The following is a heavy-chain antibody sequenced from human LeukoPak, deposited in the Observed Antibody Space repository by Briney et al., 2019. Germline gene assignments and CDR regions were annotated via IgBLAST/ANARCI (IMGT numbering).Heavy chain of an antibody. V-gene: IGHV3-11*04. CDR3: AREACSSTSCHPRDYYYYGMDV. CDR2: ISSSGSTI. Sequence: GGSLRLSCAASGFTFSDYYMSWIRQAPGKGLEWVSYISSSGSTIYYADSVKGRFTISRDNAKNSLYLQMNSLRAEDTAVYYCAREACSSTSCHPRDYYYYGMDVWGQGTTVTVSS. D-gene: IGHD2-2*01. J-gene: IGHJ6*02. CDR1: GFTFSDYY.